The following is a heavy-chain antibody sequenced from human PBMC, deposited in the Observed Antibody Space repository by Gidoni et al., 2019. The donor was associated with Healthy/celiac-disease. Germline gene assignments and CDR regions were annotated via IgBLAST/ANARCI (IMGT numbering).Heavy chain of an antibody. J-gene: IGHJ4*02. CDR1: GYTFTSYY. CDR3: ANTGYSSGWYDY. Sequence: QVQLVQSGAEVKKPGASVKVSCKASGYTFTSYYMPWVRQAPGQGLEWMGIINPSGGSTSYAQNFQGRVTMTRDTSTSTVYMELSSLRSEDTAVYYCANTGYSSGWYDYWGQGTLVTVSS. CDR2: INPSGGST. D-gene: IGHD6-19*01. V-gene: IGHV1-46*03.